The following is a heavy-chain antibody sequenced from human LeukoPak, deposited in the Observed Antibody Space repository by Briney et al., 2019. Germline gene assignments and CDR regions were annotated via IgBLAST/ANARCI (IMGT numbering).Heavy chain of an antibody. CDR1: GGTFSSYT. CDR2: IIPILGIA. D-gene: IGHD1-26*01. CDR3: AREVVGATTDY. J-gene: IGHJ4*02. Sequence: ASVKVSCKASGGTFSSYTISWVRQAHGQGLEWMGRIIPILGIANYAQKFQGRVTITADKSTSTAYMELSSLRSEDTAVYYCAREVVGATTDYWGQGTLVTVSS. V-gene: IGHV1-69*04.